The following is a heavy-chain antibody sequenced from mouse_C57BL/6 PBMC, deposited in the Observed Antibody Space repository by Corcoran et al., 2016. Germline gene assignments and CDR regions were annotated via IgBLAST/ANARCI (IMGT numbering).Heavy chain of an antibody. CDR3: ARYYGSSYRWYFDV. J-gene: IGHJ1*03. D-gene: IGHD1-1*01. V-gene: IGHV1-26*01. CDR1: GYTFTDYY. CDR2: INPNNGGT. Sequence: EVQLQQSGPELVKPGASVKISCKASGYTFTDYYMNWVKQSHGKSLEWIGDINPNNGGTSYNQKFKGKATLTVDKSSSTAYMELRSLTSEDSAVYECARYYGSSYRWYFDVWGTGTTVTVSS.